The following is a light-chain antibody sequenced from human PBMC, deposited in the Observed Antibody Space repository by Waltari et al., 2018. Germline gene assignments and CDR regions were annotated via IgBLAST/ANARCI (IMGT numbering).Light chain of an antibody. CDR2: AAS. Sequence: DIQMIQSPSSVSASLGDRVTITCRASQDIGRWLAWYQHKPGRAPNLLIFAASSLQNGGPSRCSGSGSGAYFTLTINSLQPEDFATYYCRQTNAFPFTFGQGTKLEIK. J-gene: IGKJ2*01. CDR3: RQTNAFPFT. V-gene: IGKV1-12*01. CDR1: QDIGRW.